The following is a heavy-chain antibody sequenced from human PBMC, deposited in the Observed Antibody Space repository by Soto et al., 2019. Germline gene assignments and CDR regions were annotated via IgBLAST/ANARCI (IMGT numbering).Heavy chain of an antibody. Sequence: QVQLVESGGGVVQPGRSLRLSCAASGFTFSSYGMHWVRQAPGKGLEWVAGIWYDGSNKFYADSVKGRFTISRDNSKNTLYLQMNSLRAEDTAVYYCARTHSSGWYFDYWGQGTLVTVSS. CDR3: ARTHSSGWYFDY. CDR1: GFTFSSYG. D-gene: IGHD6-19*01. J-gene: IGHJ4*02. CDR2: IWYDGSNK. V-gene: IGHV3-33*01.